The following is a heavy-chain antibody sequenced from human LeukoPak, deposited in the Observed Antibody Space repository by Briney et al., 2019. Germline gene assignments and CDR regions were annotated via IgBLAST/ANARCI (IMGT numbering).Heavy chain of an antibody. CDR1: GGSISSYY. V-gene: IGHV4-59*01. Sequence: PSETLSLTCTVSGGSISSYYWSWIRQPPGKGLEWIEYIYYSGSTNYNPSLKSRVTISVDTSKNQFSLKLSSVTAADTAVYYCARHPGIAVAGTYYYYGMDVWGQGTTVTVSS. CDR2: IYYSGST. CDR3: ARHPGIAVAGTYYYYGMDV. J-gene: IGHJ6*02. D-gene: IGHD6-19*01.